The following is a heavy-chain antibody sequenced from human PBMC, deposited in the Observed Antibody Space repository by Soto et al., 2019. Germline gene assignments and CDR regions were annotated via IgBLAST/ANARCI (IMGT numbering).Heavy chain of an antibody. CDR3: ARDRDAYCSKGICSGPYFDH. D-gene: IGHD2-8*01. CDR2: IRENSSVI. V-gene: IGHV3-48*02. J-gene: IGHJ4*02. Sequence: EVQLVESGGGLVQPGGSLRLSCAASGFTFSTYSINWVRQAPGKGLEWISYIRENSSVIYYADAVKGRFTISRDNAKNSLYLQMNSLRDADTAVYYCARDRDAYCSKGICSGPYFDHRGQGTLVPVSS. CDR1: GFTFSTYS.